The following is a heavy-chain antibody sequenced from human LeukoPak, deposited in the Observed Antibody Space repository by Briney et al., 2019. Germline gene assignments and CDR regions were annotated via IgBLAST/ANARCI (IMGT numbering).Heavy chain of an antibody. Sequence: SETLSLTCTVSGGSISSYYWSWIRQPAGKGLEWIGHIYSSGSTSYNPSLKSRVTMSVDTSKNQFSLKLSSVTAADTAVYYCARDQSLSFDYWGQGTLVTVSS. CDR3: ARDQSLSFDY. CDR1: GGSISSYY. V-gene: IGHV4-4*07. J-gene: IGHJ4*02. CDR2: IYSSGST.